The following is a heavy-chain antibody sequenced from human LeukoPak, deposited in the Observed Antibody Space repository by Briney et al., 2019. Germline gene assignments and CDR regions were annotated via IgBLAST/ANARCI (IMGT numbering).Heavy chain of an antibody. Sequence: GESLKISCKGSGYNLASYWIGWVRRMPGKGLEWMGIIYPRDSDTRYSPSFQGQVTISADKSISTAYLQWSSLRASDTAMYYCARWHPSWDFPYWGQGTLVTVSS. J-gene: IGHJ4*02. V-gene: IGHV5-51*01. D-gene: IGHD3-3*01. CDR3: ARWHPSWDFPY. CDR2: IYPRDSDT. CDR1: GYNLASYW.